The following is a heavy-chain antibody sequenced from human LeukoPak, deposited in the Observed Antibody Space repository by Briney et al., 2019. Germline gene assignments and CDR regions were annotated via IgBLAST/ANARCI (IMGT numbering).Heavy chain of an antibody. J-gene: IGHJ6*03. Sequence: ASVKVSCKASGGTFSSYAISWARQAPGQGLEWMGWISAYNGNTNYTQKLQGRVTMTTDTSTSTAYMELRSLRSDDTAVYYCARETSSSSWDYYYYYMDVWGKGTTVTVSS. V-gene: IGHV1-18*01. D-gene: IGHD6-13*01. CDR3: ARETSSSSWDYYYYYMDV. CDR2: ISAYNGNT. CDR1: GGTFSSYA.